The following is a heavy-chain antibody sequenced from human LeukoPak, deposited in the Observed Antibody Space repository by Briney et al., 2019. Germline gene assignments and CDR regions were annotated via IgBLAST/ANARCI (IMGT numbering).Heavy chain of an antibody. CDR2: ISAYNGNT. CDR3: ARDDYGDFRRDTYYWTFDY. J-gene: IGHJ4*02. Sequence: ASVKVSCKASGYTFTSYGISWVRRAPGQGLEWMGWISAYNGNTNYAQKLQGRVTMTTDTSTSTAYMELRSLRSDDTAVYYCARDDYGDFRRDTYYWTFDYWGQGTLVTVSS. D-gene: IGHD4-17*01. CDR1: GYTFTSYG. V-gene: IGHV1-18*01.